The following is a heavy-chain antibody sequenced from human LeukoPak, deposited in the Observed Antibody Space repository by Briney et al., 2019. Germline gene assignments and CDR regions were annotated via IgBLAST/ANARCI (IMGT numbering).Heavy chain of an antibody. CDR3: ARSQRPGYSSSWYLGAGFDI. J-gene: IGHJ3*02. D-gene: IGHD6-13*01. Sequence: GASVKLSCKASGYTFTGSYMFWVRQPPGQGLEWMGWINPNTGDANYAQKFQGRVTMTRDASISTAYMELNRLTSDDTAVFYCARSQRPGYSSSWYLGAGFDIWGQAALATVSS. CDR2: INPNTGDA. CDR1: GYTFTGSY. V-gene: IGHV1-2*02.